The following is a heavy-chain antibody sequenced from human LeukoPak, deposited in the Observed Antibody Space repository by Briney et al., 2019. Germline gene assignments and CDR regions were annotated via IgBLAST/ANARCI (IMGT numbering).Heavy chain of an antibody. V-gene: IGHV4-30-2*01. CDR3: AREHYDFWSGYFGLSNLSDAFDI. CDR1: GGSISSGGYS. J-gene: IGHJ3*02. CDR2: IYHSGST. Sequence: SETLSLTCAVSGGSISSGGYSWSWIRQPPGKGLEWIGYIYHSGSTYYNPSLKSRVTISVDRSKNQFSLKLSSVTAADTAVYYCAREHYDFWSGYFGLSNLSDAFDIWGQGTMVTVSS. D-gene: IGHD3-3*01.